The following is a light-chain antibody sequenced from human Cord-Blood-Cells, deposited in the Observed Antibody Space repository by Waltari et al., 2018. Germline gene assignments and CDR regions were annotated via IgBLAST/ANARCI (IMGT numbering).Light chain of an antibody. CDR1: QSIRSY. J-gene: IGKJ5*01. Sequence: DIQMPQSTSSLSASVGDRVTITCRASQSIRSYLNWYPQKPGKAPKLLIYAASSLQSGVPSRFSGSGSGTYFTLTISSLQPEDFATYYCQQSYSTPPIPFGQGTRLEIK. CDR2: AAS. CDR3: QQSYSTPPIP. V-gene: IGKV1-39*01.